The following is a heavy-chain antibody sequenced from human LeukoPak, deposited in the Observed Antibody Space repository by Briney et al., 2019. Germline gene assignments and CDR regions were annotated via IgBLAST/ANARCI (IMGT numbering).Heavy chain of an antibody. CDR2: INPSGGST. V-gene: IGHV1-46*03. CDR1: GYTFTNYY. J-gene: IGHJ4*02. D-gene: IGHD3-22*01. CDR3: VSSGYVY. Sequence: ASVKVSCRASGYTFTNYYIHWVRQAPGQGLEWMGIINPSGGSTNYAQKFQGRVTMTRDMSTSTVYMELSSLRSEDTAVYYCVSSGYVYWGQGTLVTVSS.